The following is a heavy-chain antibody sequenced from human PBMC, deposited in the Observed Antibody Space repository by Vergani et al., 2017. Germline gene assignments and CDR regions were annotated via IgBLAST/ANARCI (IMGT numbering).Heavy chain of an antibody. J-gene: IGHJ4*02. CDR2: ISSNGGST. D-gene: IGHD6-13*01. CDR3: ARGDEVDEQLGLDY. CDR1: GFTFSSYA. Sequence: VQLVESGGGLVQPGGSLSLSCAASGFTFSSYAMHWVRQAPGKGLEYVSAISSNGGSTYYANSVKGRFTISRDNSKNTLYLQMGSLRAEDMAVYYCARGDEVDEQLGLDYWGQGTLVTVSS. V-gene: IGHV3-64*01.